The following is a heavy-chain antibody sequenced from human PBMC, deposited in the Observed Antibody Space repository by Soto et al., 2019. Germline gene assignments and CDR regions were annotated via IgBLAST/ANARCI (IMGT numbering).Heavy chain of an antibody. D-gene: IGHD5-12*01. CDR2: ISGSGGST. V-gene: IGHV3-23*01. J-gene: IGHJ4*02. CDR1: GFTFSSYA. Sequence: EVQLLESGGGLVQPGGSLRLSCAASGFTFSSYAMSWVRQAPGKGLEWVSAISGSGGSTYYADSVKGRFTISRDNSKNTPYLQMTSLSAEDTAVYYCAKRRIVATLDYXGQGTLVTVSS. CDR3: AKRRIVATLDY.